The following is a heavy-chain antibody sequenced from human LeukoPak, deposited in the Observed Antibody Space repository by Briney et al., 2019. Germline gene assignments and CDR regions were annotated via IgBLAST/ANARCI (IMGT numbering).Heavy chain of an antibody. D-gene: IGHD2-15*01. CDR3: ARWDAYCNGGNCYFGGFAFDI. CDR1: GFTFSRYW. Sequence: GGSLRLSCVASGFTFSRYWMSWVRQAPGKGLEWVASIKHDGGVTHYADSVEGRFTISRDNAKNSLYLQLNSLSAEDTAVYHYARWDAYCNGGNCYFGGFAFDIWGQGTVVTVSS. J-gene: IGHJ3*02. V-gene: IGHV3-7*01. CDR2: IKHDGGVT.